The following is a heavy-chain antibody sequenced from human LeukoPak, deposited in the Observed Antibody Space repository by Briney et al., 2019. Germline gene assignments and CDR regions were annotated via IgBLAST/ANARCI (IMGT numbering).Heavy chain of an antibody. J-gene: IGHJ4*02. Sequence: PGGSLRLSCAAPGFTFSSYAMSWVRQAPGKGLEWVSHIRGSGVDTYYADSVKGRFTISRDNSKNTLYLQMNSLRAEDAAVYYCAKRTGANSGFDSWGQGTLATVSS. CDR2: IRGSGVDT. V-gene: IGHV3-23*01. D-gene: IGHD1-14*01. CDR3: AKRTGANSGFDS. CDR1: GFTFSSYA.